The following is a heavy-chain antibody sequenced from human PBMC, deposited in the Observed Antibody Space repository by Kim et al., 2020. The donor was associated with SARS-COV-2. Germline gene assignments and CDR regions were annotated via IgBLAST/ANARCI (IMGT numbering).Heavy chain of an antibody. J-gene: IGHJ4*02. D-gene: IGHD2-21*02. V-gene: IGHV4-39*01. Sequence: SETLSLTCTVSGGSISSSSYYWGWIRQPPGKGLEWIGSIYYSGSTYYNPSLKSRVTISVDTSKNQFSLKLSSVTAADTAVYYCARGDSGEFDYWGQGTLVTVSS. CDR3: ARGDSGEFDY. CDR1: GGSISSSSYY. CDR2: IYYSGST.